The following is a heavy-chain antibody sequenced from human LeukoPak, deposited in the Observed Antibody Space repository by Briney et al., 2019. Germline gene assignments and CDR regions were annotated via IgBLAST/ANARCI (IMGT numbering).Heavy chain of an antibody. CDR1: GFTVSSNY. D-gene: IGHD3-9*01. CDR2: IYSGGST. J-gene: IGHJ4*02. V-gene: IGHV3-66*01. Sequence: GGSLRLSCAASGFTVSSNYMSWVRQAPGKGLEWVSVIYSGGSTYYADSVKGRFTISRDNSKNTLYLQMNSLRAEDTAVYYCASALGTYYDILTGSLDQDYWGQGTLVTVSS. CDR3: ASALGTYYDILTGSLDQDY.